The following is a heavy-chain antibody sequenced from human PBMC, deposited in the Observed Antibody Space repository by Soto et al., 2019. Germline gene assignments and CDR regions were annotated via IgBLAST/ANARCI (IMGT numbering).Heavy chain of an antibody. J-gene: IGHJ6*02. V-gene: IGHV3-30*18. Sequence: PGGSLRLSCRVSGFTFNNSGMHWVRQAPGKGLEWMAVISYDGSDKYYADFVKGRVVISRDNSKNTLNLEMNSLRAEDTATYYCVKDRVPGAYGHYYGMDVWGQRTTVTVSS. D-gene: IGHD5-12*01. CDR1: GFTFNNSG. CDR2: ISYDGSDK. CDR3: VKDRVPGAYGHYYGMDV.